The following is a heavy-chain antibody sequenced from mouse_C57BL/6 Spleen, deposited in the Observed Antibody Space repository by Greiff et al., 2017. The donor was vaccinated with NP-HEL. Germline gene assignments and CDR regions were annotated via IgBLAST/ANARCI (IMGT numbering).Heavy chain of an antibody. CDR2: ISSGGSYT. CDR1: GFTFSSYG. CDR3: ARHEGLRDYYAMGY. D-gene: IGHD2-2*01. J-gene: IGHJ4*01. Sequence: EVQVVESGGDLVKPGGSLKLSCAASGFTFSSYGMSWVRQTPDKRLEWVATISSGGSYTYYPDSVKGRFTISRDNAKNTLYLQMSSLKSEDTAMYYCARHEGLRDYYAMGYWGQGASVTVSS. V-gene: IGHV5-6*01.